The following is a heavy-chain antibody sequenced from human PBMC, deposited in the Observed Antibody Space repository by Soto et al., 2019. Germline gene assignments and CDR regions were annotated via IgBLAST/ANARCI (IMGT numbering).Heavy chain of an antibody. D-gene: IGHD3-16*02. CDR1: GGSFSGYY. Sequence: KPSETLSLTCAVYGGSFSGYYWSWIRQPPGKGLEWIGEINHSGSTNYNPSLKSRVTISVDTSKNQFSLKLSSVTAADTAVYYCARPSYIWGSYRSMDFGYWGQGTLVTVSS. V-gene: IGHV4-34*01. CDR2: INHSGST. CDR3: ARPSYIWGSYRSMDFGY. J-gene: IGHJ4*02.